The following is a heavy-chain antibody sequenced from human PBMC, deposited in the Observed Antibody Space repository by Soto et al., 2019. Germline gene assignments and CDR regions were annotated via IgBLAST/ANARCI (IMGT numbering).Heavy chain of an antibody. V-gene: IGHV3-53*04. D-gene: IGHD2-21*01. CDR3: ARETDSSPSRGDV. Sequence: EVQLVESGGGLVQPGGSLRLSCAASGFSVSDNYMTWVRQAPGKGPEWVSLIYSGGGTAYADSVKGRFTISRHNSQNTLYLQMNSLRPEDTAVYYCARETDSSPSRGDVWGKGTAVTVSS. CDR1: GFSVSDNY. J-gene: IGHJ6*04. CDR2: IYSGGGT.